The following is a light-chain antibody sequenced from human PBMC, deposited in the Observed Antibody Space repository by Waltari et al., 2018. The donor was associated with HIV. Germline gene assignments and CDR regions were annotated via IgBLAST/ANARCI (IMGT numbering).Light chain of an antibody. V-gene: IGKV4-1*01. CDR3: QQYYNTPFT. CDR1: QSVLYRSNNKNY. CDR2: WAS. Sequence: DIVMTQSPDSLAVSLGERATINCKSSQSVLYRSNNKNYLAWYQRKPGQPPTLLIYWASTRESGVPGRFSGSGSGTDFTLTISSLQAEDVAVYYCQQYYNTPFTFGPGTKVDIK. J-gene: IGKJ3*01.